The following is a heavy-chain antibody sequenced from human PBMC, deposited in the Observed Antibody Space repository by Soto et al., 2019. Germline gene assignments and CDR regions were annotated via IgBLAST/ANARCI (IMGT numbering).Heavy chain of an antibody. V-gene: IGHV3-23*01. Sequence: GGSLRLSCAASGFTCGSSDLAWVRQTAGEGLNYVSAITTGGSKFYADSVKGRFIISRDNSQNTLYLDMNSLRAEDTAVYYCATSHGGHWGQGTLVTVSS. D-gene: IGHD3-10*01. CDR2: ITTGGSK. J-gene: IGHJ4*02. CDR1: GFTCGSSD. CDR3: ATSHGGH.